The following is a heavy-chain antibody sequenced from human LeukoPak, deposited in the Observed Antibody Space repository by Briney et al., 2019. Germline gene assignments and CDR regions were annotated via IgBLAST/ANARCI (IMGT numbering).Heavy chain of an antibody. CDR2: ISGSGGST. CDR1: GFTFSSYA. V-gene: IGHV3-23*01. Sequence: GGSLRLSCAASGFTFSSYAMSWVRQAPGKGLEWVSAISGSGGSTYYADSAKGRFTISRDNSKNTLYLQMNSLRAEDTAVYYCAREHYYDSSGYYYYWGQGTLVTVSS. J-gene: IGHJ4*02. D-gene: IGHD3-22*01. CDR3: AREHYYDSSGYYYY.